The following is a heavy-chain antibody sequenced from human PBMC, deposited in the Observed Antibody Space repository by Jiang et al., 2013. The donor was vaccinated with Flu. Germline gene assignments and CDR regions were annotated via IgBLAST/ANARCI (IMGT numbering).Heavy chain of an antibody. Sequence: GSLRLSCAASGFTSSTYSMNWVRQAPGKGLEWVSSIRSSGTAIYYADSVKGRFTISRDNADNSLYLQMNSLRAEDTAVYYCAREYYGDYYFDYWGQGTLVTVSS. J-gene: IGHJ4*02. CDR1: GFTSSTYS. V-gene: IGHV3-21*01. D-gene: IGHD4-17*01. CDR2: IRSSGTAI. CDR3: AREYYGDYYFDY.